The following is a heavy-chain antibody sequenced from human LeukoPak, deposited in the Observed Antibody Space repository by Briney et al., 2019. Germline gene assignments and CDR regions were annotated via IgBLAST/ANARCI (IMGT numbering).Heavy chain of an antibody. V-gene: IGHV3-11*04. CDR3: VREVYFYDDSAMEGGFDI. D-gene: IGHD3-22*01. J-gene: IGHJ3*02. CDR1: GFKFSDSY. Sequence: GGSLRLSCVASGFKFSDSYMNWIHQAPGKGLEWISYITSGGTTMYYADSVKGRFTVSRGNAKNSLHLQMNSLRAEDTAVYYCVREVYFYDDSAMEGGFDIWGHGTVVTVSS. CDR2: ITSGGTTM.